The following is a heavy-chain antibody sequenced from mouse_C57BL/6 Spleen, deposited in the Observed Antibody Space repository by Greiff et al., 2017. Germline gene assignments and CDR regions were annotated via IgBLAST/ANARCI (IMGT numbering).Heavy chain of an antibody. Sequence: VQLQQSGAELVKPGASVKMSCKASGYTFTSYWITWVKQRPGQGLEWIGDIYPGSGSTNYNEKFKSKVTLTVDKSSSTAYMQLSSLTSEDSAVYYCARREIDPYAMDYWGQGTSVTVSS. CDR1: GYTFTSYW. J-gene: IGHJ4*01. CDR2: IYPGSGST. CDR3: ARREIDPYAMDY. V-gene: IGHV1-55*01.